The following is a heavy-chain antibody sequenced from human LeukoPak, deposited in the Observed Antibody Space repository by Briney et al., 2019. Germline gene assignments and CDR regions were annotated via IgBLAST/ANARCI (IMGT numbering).Heavy chain of an antibody. CDR1: GDSISSGSYY. CDR3: ARLTPTTLPIYYYYMDV. CDR2: IYTSGST. D-gene: IGHD1-7*01. Sequence: SETLSLTCTVSGDSISSGSYYWSWIRQPAGKGLEWIGRIYTSGSTNYNPSLKSRVTISVDTSKNQFSLKLSSVTASDTAVYYCARLTPTTLPIYYYYMDVWGKGTTVTVSS. J-gene: IGHJ6*03. V-gene: IGHV4-61*02.